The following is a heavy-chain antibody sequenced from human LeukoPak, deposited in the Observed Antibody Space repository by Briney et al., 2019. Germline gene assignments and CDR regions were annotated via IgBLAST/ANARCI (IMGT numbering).Heavy chain of an antibody. CDR3: ARVGGTENWFDP. D-gene: IGHD1-26*01. V-gene: IGHV4-34*01. CDR1: GGSFSGYY. CDR2: INHSGST. Sequence: SETLSLTCAVYGGSFSGYYWSWIRQPPGKGLEWIGEINHSGSTNYNPSLKSRVTISVDTSKNQFSLKLSSVTAADTALYFCARVGGTENWFDPWGQGTLVTVSS. J-gene: IGHJ5*02.